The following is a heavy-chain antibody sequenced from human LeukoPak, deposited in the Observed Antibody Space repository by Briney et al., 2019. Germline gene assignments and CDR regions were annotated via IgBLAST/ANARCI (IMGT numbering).Heavy chain of an antibody. V-gene: IGHV3-30*04. CDR2: ISDNGITK. D-gene: IGHD5-18*01. J-gene: IGHJ4*02. CDR3: ARVANTAMVVDY. Sequence: AGGSLRLSCAASGFTFGAYSFHWVRQAPANGLEWVALISDNGITKYYADSVKGRFTISRDNAKNSLYLQMNSLRAEDTAVYYCARVANTAMVVDYWGQGTLVTVSS. CDR1: GFTFGAYS.